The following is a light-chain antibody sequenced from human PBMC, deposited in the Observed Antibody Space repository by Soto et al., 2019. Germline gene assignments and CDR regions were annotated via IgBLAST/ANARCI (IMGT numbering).Light chain of an antibody. CDR3: ISYASINTYV. CDR2: DVT. J-gene: IGLJ1*01. Sequence: QSALTQPASVSGSPGQSITISCTGTSSDVGGYDYVSWYQQHPGKPPKLMIYDVTNRPSGVSNRFSGSKSGNTASLTISGLQAEDEADYYCISYASINTYVFGTGTKLTVL. CDR1: SSDVGGYDY. V-gene: IGLV2-14*01.